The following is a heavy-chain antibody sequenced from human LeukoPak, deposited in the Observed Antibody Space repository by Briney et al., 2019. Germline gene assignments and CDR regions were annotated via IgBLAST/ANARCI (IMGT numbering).Heavy chain of an antibody. J-gene: IGHJ3*02. D-gene: IGHD6-19*01. CDR3: ARRVASMAFDI. CDR1: GYTFTSYA. V-gene: IGHV7-4-1*02. Sequence: ASVKVSCKASGYTFTSYAMNWVRQAPGQGLEWMGWINPNTGNPTYAQGFTGRFVFSLDISVSTAYLQISILKAEDTAVYYCARRVASMAFDIWGQGTMVTVSS. CDR2: INPNTGNP.